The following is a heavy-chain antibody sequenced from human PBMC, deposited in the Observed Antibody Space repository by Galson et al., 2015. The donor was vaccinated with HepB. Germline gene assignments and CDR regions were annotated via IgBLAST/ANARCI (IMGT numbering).Heavy chain of an antibody. D-gene: IGHD6-19*01. Sequence: SVKVSCKASGYTFTGYYIHWLRQAPGQRLEWMGRINPDTGGTNYAPKFQGRVTMTRDTSITTAYIELIRLRSDDTAVYYCARVPRKAVTGIVRRGADYFQHWGQGTLVTVSS. CDR1: GYTFTGYY. CDR2: INPDTGGT. V-gene: IGHV1-2*06. J-gene: IGHJ1*01. CDR3: ARVPRKAVTGIVRRGADYFQH.